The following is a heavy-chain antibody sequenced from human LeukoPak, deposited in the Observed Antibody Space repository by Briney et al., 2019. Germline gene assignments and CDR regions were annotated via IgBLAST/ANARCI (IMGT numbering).Heavy chain of an antibody. V-gene: IGHV3-48*01. D-gene: IGHD4-23*01. J-gene: IGHJ4*02. CDR1: GFSFSDYP. CDR2: ISGSGTTI. CDR3: ARDSPGGTVDY. Sequence: GGSLRLSCAASGFSFSDYPMDWVRQAPGKGLEWLSYISGSGTTIFYADSVKGRFTISRDNAKNSLFLQMNSLRAEDTALYYCARDSPGGTVDYWGQGTLVTVSS.